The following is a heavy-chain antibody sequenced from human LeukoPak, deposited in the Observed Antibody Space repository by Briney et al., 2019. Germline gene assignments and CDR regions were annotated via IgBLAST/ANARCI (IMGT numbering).Heavy chain of an antibody. Sequence: ISGTSPYIYYPDSQKGRFTISSDNAKNSLYLQMNSLRAEDTAVYYCARARITLFGGDAFDIWGQGTMVTVSS. J-gene: IGHJ3*02. V-gene: IGHV3-21*01. CDR2: ISGTSPYI. CDR3: ARARITLFGGDAFDI. D-gene: IGHD3-3*02.